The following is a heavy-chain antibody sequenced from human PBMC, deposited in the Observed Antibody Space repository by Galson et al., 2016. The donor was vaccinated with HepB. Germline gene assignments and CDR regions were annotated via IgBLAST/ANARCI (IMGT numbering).Heavy chain of an antibody. CDR2: LYISGNT. V-gene: IGHV4-4*07. J-gene: IGHJ3*02. CDR3: ARVPCTSTTCNDDAFDI. D-gene: IGHD2-2*01. CDR1: GGSISSYY. Sequence: SETLSLTCIVSGGSISSYYWSWIRQPAGKGLEWIGRLYISGNTGYNPSLKSRVTMSQDTSRNQFSLKLTSVTAADTAVYFCARVPCTSTTCNDDAFDIWGQGTMVTVSS.